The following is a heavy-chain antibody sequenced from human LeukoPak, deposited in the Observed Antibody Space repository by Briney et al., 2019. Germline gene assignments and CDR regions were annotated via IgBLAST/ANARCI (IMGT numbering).Heavy chain of an antibody. CDR1: GGSISSYY. V-gene: IGHV4-59*01. D-gene: IGHD1-1*01. J-gene: IGHJ4*02. CDR3: ARASYYFDY. CDR2: IYYSGST. Sequence: SETLSLTCTVSGGSISSYYWSRIRQPPGKGLEWIGYIYYSGSTNYNPSLKSRVTISVDTSKNQFSLKLSSVTAADTAVYYCARASYYFDYWGQGTLVTVSS.